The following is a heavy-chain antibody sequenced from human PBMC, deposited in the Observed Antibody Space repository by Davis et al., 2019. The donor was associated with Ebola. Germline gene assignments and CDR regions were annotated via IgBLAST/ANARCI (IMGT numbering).Heavy chain of an antibody. CDR1: GFTFSSYA. D-gene: IGHD6-25*01. CDR2: ISDHGGDT. Sequence: GESLKISCAASGFTFSSYAMRWVRQAPGKGLEWVSTISDHGGDTYYADSVKGRFTISRDNSKNTLYLQMIGLRAEDTAVYYCAKRVSTSGGLYHHMDVWGKGTTVTVSS. V-gene: IGHV3-23*01. J-gene: IGHJ6*04. CDR3: AKRVSTSGGLYHHMDV.